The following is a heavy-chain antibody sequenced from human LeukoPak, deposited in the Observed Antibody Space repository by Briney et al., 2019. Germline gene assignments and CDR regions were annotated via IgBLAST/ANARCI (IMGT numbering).Heavy chain of an antibody. CDR3: ARGVAYYYYYMDV. CDR2: IYYSGST. Sequence: SETLSLTCTVSGGSISSYYWSWIRQPPGKGLEWIGYIYYSGSTNYNPSLKSRVTISVDTSKNQFSLKLSSVTAADTAVYYCARGVAYYYYYMDVWGKGTTVTVSS. V-gene: IGHV4-59*01. J-gene: IGHJ6*03. CDR1: GGSISSYY.